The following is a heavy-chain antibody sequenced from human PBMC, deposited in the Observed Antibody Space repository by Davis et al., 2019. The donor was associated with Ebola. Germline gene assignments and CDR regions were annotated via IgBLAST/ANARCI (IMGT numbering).Heavy chain of an antibody. D-gene: IGHD5-12*01. CDR1: GFTFGDYA. CDR2: ISGSGGST. CDR3: AKDRVWCLRYNYYYNDMDV. J-gene: IGHJ6*02. Sequence: GESLKTPCTASGFTFGDYAMRWVRQAPGKGLEWVSAISGSGGSTYYADSVKGRFTISRDNSKTTLYLQMNSLRAEDTAVYYCAKDRVWCLRYNYYYNDMDVWVQGTTVTVSS. V-gene: IGHV3-23*01.